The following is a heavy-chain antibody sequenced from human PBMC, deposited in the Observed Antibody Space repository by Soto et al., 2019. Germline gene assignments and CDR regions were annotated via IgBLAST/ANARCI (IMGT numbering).Heavy chain of an antibody. V-gene: IGHV1-69*05. CDR1: GGTFSNSA. CDR3: ARGNARRQIGGNYYYTLDA. J-gene: IGHJ6*01. D-gene: IGHD2-2*01. CDR2: IIPVFRTP. Sequence: QVQLDQSGAEVKKPGSSVKLSCKASGGTFSNSAISWVRQAPGQGLEGMGGIIPVFRTPDYAQKFQGRVTSTTHESTSTGYRELCGLKPDDTAVYYWARGNARRQIGGNYYYTLDAWGQGNTVTVSS.